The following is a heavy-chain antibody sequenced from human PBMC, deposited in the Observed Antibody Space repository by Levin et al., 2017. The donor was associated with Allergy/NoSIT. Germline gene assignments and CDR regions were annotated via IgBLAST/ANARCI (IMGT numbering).Heavy chain of an antibody. D-gene: IGHD4/OR15-4a*01. Sequence: LSLTCAASGFTVSNNYMRWVRQPPGKGLEWVSLIYSAGSTYYADSVKGRFTISRDKSKNTLYLQMNSLRAEDTAVYYCARGGDYGNSWGQGTLVTVSS. J-gene: IGHJ4*02. CDR2: IYSAGST. CDR3: ARGGDYGNS. V-gene: IGHV3-66*01. CDR1: GFTVSNNY.